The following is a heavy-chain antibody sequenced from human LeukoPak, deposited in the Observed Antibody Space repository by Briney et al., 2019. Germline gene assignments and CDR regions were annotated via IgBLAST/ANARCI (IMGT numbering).Heavy chain of an antibody. J-gene: IGHJ2*01. CDR2: IKQDGSEK. D-gene: IGHD6-6*01. Sequence: PGGSLRLSCAASGFTFSSYWMSWVRQAPGKGLEWVANIKQDGSEKYYVDSVKGRFTISRDNAKNSLYLQMNSLRAEDTAVYYCAREARIAARSPYWYFDLWGRGTLVTVSS. CDR3: AREARIAARSPYWYFDL. V-gene: IGHV3-7*01. CDR1: GFTFSSYW.